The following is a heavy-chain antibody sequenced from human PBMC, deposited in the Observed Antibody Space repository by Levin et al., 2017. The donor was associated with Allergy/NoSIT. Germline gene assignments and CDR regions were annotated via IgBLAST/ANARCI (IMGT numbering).Heavy chain of an antibody. V-gene: IGHV4-59*01. CDR2: IYYSGST. Sequence: RSQTLSLTCTVSGGSISSYYWSWIRQPPGKGLEWIGYIYYSGSTNYNPSLKSRVTISVDTSKNQFSLKLSSVTAADTAVYYCARGQDYDILTGDRYYFDYWGQGTLVTVSS. CDR1: GGSISSYY. CDR3: ARGQDYDILTGDRYYFDY. D-gene: IGHD3-9*01. J-gene: IGHJ4*02.